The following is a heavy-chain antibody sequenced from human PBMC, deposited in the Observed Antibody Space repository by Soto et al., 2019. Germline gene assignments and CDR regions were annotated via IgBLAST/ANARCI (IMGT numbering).Heavy chain of an antibody. V-gene: IGHV4-34*01. J-gene: IGHJ4*02. CDR2: INHSGST. Sequence: SETLSLTCAVYGGSSSGYYWSWIRQPPGKGLEWIGEINHSGSTNYNPSLKSRVTITVDTSKNQFSLKLSSVTAADTAVYYCARVSDDPYSGYDGWGQGTLVTVSS. CDR3: ARVSDDPYSGYDG. CDR1: GGSSSGYY. D-gene: IGHD5-12*01.